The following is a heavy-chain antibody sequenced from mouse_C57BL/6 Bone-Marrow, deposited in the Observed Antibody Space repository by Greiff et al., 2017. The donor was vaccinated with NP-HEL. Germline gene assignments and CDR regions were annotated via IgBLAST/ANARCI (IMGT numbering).Heavy chain of an antibody. Sequence: VQLQQPGAELVKPGASVKMSCKASGYTFTSYWITWVKQRPGQGLEWIGDIYPGSGSTNYNEKFKSKATLTVDTSSSTAYMQLSSLTSEDSAVYYCARWLLREWYFDVWGTGTTVTVSS. CDR2: IYPGSGST. J-gene: IGHJ1*03. CDR3: ARWLLREWYFDV. V-gene: IGHV1-55*01. CDR1: GYTFTSYW. D-gene: IGHD2-3*01.